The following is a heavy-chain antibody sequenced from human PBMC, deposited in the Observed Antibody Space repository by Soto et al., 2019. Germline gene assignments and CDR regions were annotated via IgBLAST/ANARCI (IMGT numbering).Heavy chain of an antibody. V-gene: IGHV1-18*01. D-gene: IGHD3-16*01. J-gene: IGHJ6*02. Sequence: QVQLVQYGAEVRKPGASVKVSCKASGYTFTTYGISWVRQAPGQGLEWMGWISGYNGHTKYAQKFQGRVTMTTDTSTSTVYMDLRSLRSDDTAVYYCAREGEMPYYYYGLDVWGQGTTVTVSS. CDR2: ISGYNGHT. CDR3: AREGEMPYYYYGLDV. CDR1: GYTFTTYG.